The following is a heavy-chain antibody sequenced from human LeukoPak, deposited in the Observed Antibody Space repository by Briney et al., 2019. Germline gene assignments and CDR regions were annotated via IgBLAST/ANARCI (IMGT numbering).Heavy chain of an antibody. J-gene: IGHJ6*03. Sequence: SETLSLTCAVYGGSFSGYYWSWIRQPPRKGLEWIGEINHSGSTNYNPSLKSRVTISVDTSKNQFSLKLSSVTAADTAVYYCARSSRQGHYYHYMDVWGKGTTVTVSS. D-gene: IGHD2-2*01. V-gene: IGHV4-34*01. CDR2: INHSGST. CDR1: GGSFSGYY. CDR3: ARSSRQGHYYHYMDV.